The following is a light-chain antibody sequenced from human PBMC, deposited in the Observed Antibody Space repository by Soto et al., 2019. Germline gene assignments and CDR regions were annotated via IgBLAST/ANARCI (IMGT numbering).Light chain of an antibody. CDR3: SSYTSSTTPYV. CDR1: TSDVGGYNY. CDR2: DVS. Sequence: SLLTQPASLSGSPGQSITLSCTGTTSDVGGYNYVSWFQQHPGKAPKLIIYDVSDRPSGVSNRFSGSKSGNTASLTISGLQAEDEADYFCSSYTSSTTPYVFGTGTKVTVL. V-gene: IGLV2-14*01. J-gene: IGLJ1*01.